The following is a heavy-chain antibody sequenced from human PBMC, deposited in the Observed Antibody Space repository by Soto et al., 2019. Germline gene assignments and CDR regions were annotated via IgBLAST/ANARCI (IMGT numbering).Heavy chain of an antibody. V-gene: IGHV1-69*12. J-gene: IGHJ4*02. D-gene: IGHD5-18*01. CDR3: ASHGYSYGYLFDY. CDR1: GGTFSSYA. CDR2: IIPISGTA. Sequence: QVQLVQAGAEVKKPGSSVKVSCKASGGTFSSYAISWVRQAPGQGLEWMGGIIPISGTANYAQKFQGRVTITADESTSTAYMELSSLRSEDTAVYYCASHGYSYGYLFDYWGQGTLVTVSS.